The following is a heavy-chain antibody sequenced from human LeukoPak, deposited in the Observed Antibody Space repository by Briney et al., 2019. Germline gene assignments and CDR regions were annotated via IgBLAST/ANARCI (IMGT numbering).Heavy chain of an antibody. CDR2: IYTSGGT. Sequence: SETLSLTCTVSGASITNYYWNWIRQPAGKGLEWIGRIYTSGGTNYNPSLKTRVTMSVDTSKNHFSLKLNSVTAADTAVYYCARHDPVGHFLRGMDVWGQGTTVTVSS. D-gene: IGHD2/OR15-2a*01. V-gene: IGHV4-4*07. CDR1: GASITNYY. J-gene: IGHJ6*02. CDR3: ARHDPVGHFLRGMDV.